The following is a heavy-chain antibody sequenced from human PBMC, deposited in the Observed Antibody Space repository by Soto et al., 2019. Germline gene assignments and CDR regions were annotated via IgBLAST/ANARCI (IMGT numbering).Heavy chain of an antibody. D-gene: IGHD3-16*01. CDR2: IYYSGST. CDR3: ARFEDWFDP. CDR1: GGSISSGSYY. Sequence: SETLSLTCTVSGGSISSGSYYWNWIRQPPGKGLEWIGYIYYSGSTNYNPSLKSRVTISVDTSKNQFSLKLSSVTAADTAVYYCARFEDWFDPWGQGTLVTVSS. V-gene: IGHV4-61*01. J-gene: IGHJ5*02.